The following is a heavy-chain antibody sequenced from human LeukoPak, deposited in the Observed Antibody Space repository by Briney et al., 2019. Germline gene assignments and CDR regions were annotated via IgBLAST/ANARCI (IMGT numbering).Heavy chain of an antibody. D-gene: IGHD5-12*01. CDR1: GGSISTHF. V-gene: IGHV4-59*08. CDR2: IDYNGRT. J-gene: IGHJ6*02. CDR3: ARRGYSGLAMDV. Sequence: PSETLSLTCAVSGGSISTHFWSWVRQSSGKGLEWVGYIDYNGRTNYSPSLKSRVAISADTSKNQVSLKLSSVTVADTAVYYCARRGYSGLAMDVWGQGTTVTVSS.